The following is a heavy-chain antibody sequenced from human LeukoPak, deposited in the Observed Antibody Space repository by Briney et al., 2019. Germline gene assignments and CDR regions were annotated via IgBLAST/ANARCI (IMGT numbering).Heavy chain of an antibody. Sequence: GRPLRLSCSASGFTFSSYAMHWVRQAPGKGLEWVAVISYDGSNKYFADSVKGRFTISRDNSKNTLYLQMNGLRAEDTAVYYCAKDGCRITSCHVLVDPWGQGTLVTVSS. D-gene: IGHD2-2*01. CDR1: GFTFSSYA. V-gene: IGHV3-30*18. CDR3: AKDGCRITSCHVLVDP. J-gene: IGHJ5*02. CDR2: ISYDGSNK.